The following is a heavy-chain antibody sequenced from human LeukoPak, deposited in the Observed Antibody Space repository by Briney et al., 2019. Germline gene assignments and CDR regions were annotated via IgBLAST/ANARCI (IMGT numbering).Heavy chain of an antibody. CDR2: LSNDGSNQ. Sequence: GGSLRLSCAASGFTFSSFAMHWVRQAPGKGLEWVTVLSNDGSNQYYTDSVKGRFTVSRDNSKNTLYLQMNSLRADDTAVYYCARDGNYFGSRSPFGYWGRGTLVTVSS. CDR1: GFTFSSFA. J-gene: IGHJ4*02. CDR3: ARDGNYFGSRSPFGY. V-gene: IGHV3-30-3*01. D-gene: IGHD3-10*01.